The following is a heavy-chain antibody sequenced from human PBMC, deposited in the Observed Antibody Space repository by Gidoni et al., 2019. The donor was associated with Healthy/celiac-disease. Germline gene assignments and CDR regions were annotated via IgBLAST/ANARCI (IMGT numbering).Heavy chain of an antibody. D-gene: IGHD2-21*02. Sequence: QVQLVQSGAEVKKPGSSVKVSCKASGGTFSSYTISWVRQAPGQGLEWMGRIIPILGIANYAQKFQGRVTITADKSTSTAYMELSSLRSEDTAVYYCARDRTDRVVTAILGYYGMDVWGQGTTVTVSS. CDR2: IIPILGIA. CDR3: ARDRTDRVVTAILGYYGMDV. V-gene: IGHV1-69*08. J-gene: IGHJ6*02. CDR1: GGTFSSYT.